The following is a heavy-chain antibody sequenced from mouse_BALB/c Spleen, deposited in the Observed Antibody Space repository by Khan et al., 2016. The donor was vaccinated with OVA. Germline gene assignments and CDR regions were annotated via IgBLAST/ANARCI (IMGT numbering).Heavy chain of an antibody. CDR3: ARPAYDGYYDY. Sequence: QVQLQQSGPELVRPGVSVKISCKVSGYTFTDYAMYWVKQSHAESLEWIGLISTYSGNTNYNQKFKGKATMTVDKSSTTAYMELARLTSEDSAIYYCARPAYDGYYDYWGQGTTLTVSS. J-gene: IGHJ2*01. CDR2: ISTYSGNT. V-gene: IGHV1S137*01. CDR1: GYTFTDYA. D-gene: IGHD2-3*01.